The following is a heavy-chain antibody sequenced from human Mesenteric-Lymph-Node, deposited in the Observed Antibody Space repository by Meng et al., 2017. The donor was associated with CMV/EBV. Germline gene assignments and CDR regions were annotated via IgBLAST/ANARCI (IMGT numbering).Heavy chain of an antibody. CDR1: SISRGGYY. V-gene: IGHV4-31*01. CDR3: ASVNCGGDCYSGGWFDP. D-gene: IGHD2-21*02. Sequence: SISRGGYYWTWIRQHPGKGLEWIGYIYYSGDTYYNPSLKSQVTISIDTSKNQFSLKLTSVTAADTAVYYCASVNCGGDCYSGGWFDPWGQGILVTVSS. J-gene: IGHJ5*02. CDR2: IYYSGDT.